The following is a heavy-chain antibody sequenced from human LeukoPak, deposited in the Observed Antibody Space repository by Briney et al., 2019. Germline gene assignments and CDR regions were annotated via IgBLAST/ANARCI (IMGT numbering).Heavy chain of an antibody. CDR2: IYYSGST. Sequence: SETLSLTCTVSGGSISSYYWSWTRQPPGKGLEWIGYIYYSGSTNYNPSLKSRVTISVDTSKNQFSLKLSSVTAADTAVYYCASTPYDYWGQGTLVTVSS. CDR3: ASTPYDY. CDR1: GGSISSYY. J-gene: IGHJ4*02. V-gene: IGHV4-59*01.